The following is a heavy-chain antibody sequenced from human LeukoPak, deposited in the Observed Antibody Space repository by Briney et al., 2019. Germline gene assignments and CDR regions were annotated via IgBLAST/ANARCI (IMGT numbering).Heavy chain of an antibody. CDR3: AIEGSGRSLDP. D-gene: IGHD3-3*01. CDR1: GFIFSNVW. Sequence: GGSLRLSCAASGFIFSNVWMSWVRQAPRKGLEWVANIKQDGSQNYYVGSVKGRFTISRDTARNSLHLQINSLRAEDTAMYYCAIEGSGRSLDPWGQGTLVTVSS. CDR2: IKQDGSQN. V-gene: IGHV3-7*01. J-gene: IGHJ5*02.